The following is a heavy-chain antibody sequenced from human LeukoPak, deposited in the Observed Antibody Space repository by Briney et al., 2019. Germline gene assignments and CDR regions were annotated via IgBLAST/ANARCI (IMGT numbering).Heavy chain of an antibody. CDR3: ARVLGYYDSSTYYSPRAFDI. CDR2: ISSSGSSI. CDR1: GFTFSSYE. Sequence: GGSLRLSCAASGFTFSSYEMNWVRQAPGKGLEWVSYISSSGSSIYYADSVKGRLTISRDNAKNSLYLQMNSLRAEDTAVYYCARVLGYYDSSTYYSPRAFDIWGQGTMVTVSS. J-gene: IGHJ3*02. V-gene: IGHV3-48*03. D-gene: IGHD3-22*01.